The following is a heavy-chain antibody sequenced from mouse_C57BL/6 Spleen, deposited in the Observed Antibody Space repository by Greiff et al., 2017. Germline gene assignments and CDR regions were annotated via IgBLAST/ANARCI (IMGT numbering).Heavy chain of an antibody. J-gene: IGHJ2*01. CDR1: GFTFSDYG. V-gene: IGHV5-17*01. Sequence: EVMLVESGGGLVKPGGSLKLSCAASGFTFSDYGMHWVRQAPEKGLEWVAYISSGSSTIYYADTVKGRFTISRDNAKNTLFLQMTSLRSEDTAMYYCARQLGFDFDYWGQGTTLTVSS. CDR2: ISSGSSTI. CDR3: ARQLGFDFDY. D-gene: IGHD4-1*02.